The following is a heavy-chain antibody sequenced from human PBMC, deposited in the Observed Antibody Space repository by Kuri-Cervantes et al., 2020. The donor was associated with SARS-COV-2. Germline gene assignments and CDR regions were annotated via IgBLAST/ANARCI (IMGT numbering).Heavy chain of an antibody. CDR1: GGSISSYY. J-gene: IGHJ4*02. CDR2: IYYSGNSNYSGSS. Sequence: ESLKISCIVSGGSISSYYWSWIRQPPGKGLEWIGYIYYSGNSNYSGSSSYNPSLKSRVTISGDTSKNQFSLRLTSVTAEDTAVYYCAKSHNYFDYWGQGTLVTVSS. V-gene: IGHV4-59*12. CDR3: AKSHNYFDY.